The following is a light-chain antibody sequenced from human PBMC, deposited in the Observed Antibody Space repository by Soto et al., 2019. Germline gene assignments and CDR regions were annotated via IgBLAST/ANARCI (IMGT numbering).Light chain of an antibody. Sequence: DIQLTQSPSFLSASVGDRVTITCRASQGISSYLAWYQQKPGKAPKLLIYAASTLQSGVPSRFSGSGSGTEFTLTISSLQPEDFATYYCQQLNSYPLPFGPGTKVDIK. CDR1: QGISSY. J-gene: IGKJ3*01. CDR2: AAS. CDR3: QQLNSYPLP. V-gene: IGKV1-9*01.